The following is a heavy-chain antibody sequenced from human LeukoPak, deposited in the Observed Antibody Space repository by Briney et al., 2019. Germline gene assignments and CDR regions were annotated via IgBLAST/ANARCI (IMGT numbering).Heavy chain of an antibody. V-gene: IGHV3-30*02. D-gene: IGHD3-22*01. CDR1: GFTFSSYG. Sequence: PGGSLRLSCAASGFTFSSYGMHWVRQAPGKGLEWVAFIRYDGSNKYYADSVKGRFTISRDSSKNTLYLQMNSLRAEDTAVYYCATSSPRITMIVVVPGAFDIWGQGTMVTVSS. CDR2: IRYDGSNK. J-gene: IGHJ3*02. CDR3: ATSSPRITMIVVVPGAFDI.